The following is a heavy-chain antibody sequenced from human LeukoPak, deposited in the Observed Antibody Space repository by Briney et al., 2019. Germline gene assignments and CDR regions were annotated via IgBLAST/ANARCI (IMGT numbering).Heavy chain of an antibody. Sequence: GASVKVSCKASGYTFTGYFMHWVRQAHGQGLEWMGWINPNSGGTNYAQKFQGRVTMTRDTSISTAYMELSRLRSDDTAVYYCARFRGVGWFDPWGQGTLVTVSS. J-gene: IGHJ5*02. CDR1: GYTFTGYF. V-gene: IGHV1-2*02. CDR2: INPNSGGT. CDR3: ARFRGVGWFDP. D-gene: IGHD3-10*01.